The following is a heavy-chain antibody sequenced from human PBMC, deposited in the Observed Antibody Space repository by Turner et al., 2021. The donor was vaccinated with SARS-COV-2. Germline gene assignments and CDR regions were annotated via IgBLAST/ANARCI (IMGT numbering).Heavy chain of an antibody. V-gene: IGHV4-59*01. CDR1: YIGSSF. J-gene: IGHJ4*02. Sequence: QVLLRESGPGLVRPSETLSLNCNVNYIGSSFWSWIRQRPGKTLEWIAFIDHSGDTSYNPSLKSRVTISIDTSQNQISLKLRSVTAADTAVYFCARSGDSWPHDFWCPGTLVTVSS. CDR3: ARSGDSWPHDF. D-gene: IGHD6-13*01. CDR2: IDHSGDT.